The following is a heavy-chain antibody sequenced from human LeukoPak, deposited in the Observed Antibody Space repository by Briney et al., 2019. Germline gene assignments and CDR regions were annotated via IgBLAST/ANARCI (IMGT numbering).Heavy chain of an antibody. CDR1: GGSISSYY. Sequence: PSETLSLTCTVSGGSISSYYWSWIRQPPGKGLEWIGYIYYSGSTNYNPSLKSRVTISVDTSKNQFSLKLNSVTAADTAVYYCAREVVVADNNWFDPWGQGTLVTVSS. CDR3: AREVVVADNNWFDP. CDR2: IYYSGST. J-gene: IGHJ5*02. D-gene: IGHD2-15*01. V-gene: IGHV4-59*01.